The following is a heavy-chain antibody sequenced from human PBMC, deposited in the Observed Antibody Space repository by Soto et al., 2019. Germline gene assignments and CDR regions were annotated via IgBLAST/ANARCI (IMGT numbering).Heavy chain of an antibody. D-gene: IGHD6-19*01. CDR1: GFTFSDYY. V-gene: IGHV3-11*01. J-gene: IGHJ4*02. Sequence: QVQLVASGGGLVKPGGSLRLSCAASGFTFSDYYMSWIRQAPGKGLKWVSYISSSGTTIYYADSVKGRFTISRDNAKNLLYLQMNSLRGEDTAVSYCARGRRDSVWYYDYWGQGTLITVSS. CDR2: ISSSGTTI. CDR3: ARGRRDSVWYYDY.